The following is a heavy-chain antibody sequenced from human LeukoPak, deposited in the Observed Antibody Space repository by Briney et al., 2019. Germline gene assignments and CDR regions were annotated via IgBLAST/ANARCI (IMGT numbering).Heavy chain of an antibody. V-gene: IGHV4-59*01. CDR2: IYYSGST. CDR3: ARPRGSGWYGAFDV. CDR1: GGSISSYY. D-gene: IGHD6-19*01. J-gene: IGHJ3*01. Sequence: SETLSLTCTVSGGSISSYYWSWIRQPPGKGLEWMGYIYYSGSTKYNPSLKSRVTISADTSKNQLSLKLSSVTAADTAFYHCARPRGSGWYGAFDVWGQGTKVSVSS.